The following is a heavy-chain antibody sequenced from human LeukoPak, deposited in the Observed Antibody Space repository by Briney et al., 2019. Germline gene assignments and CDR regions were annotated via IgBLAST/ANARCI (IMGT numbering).Heavy chain of an antibody. CDR3: MRGGSASAGGY. J-gene: IGHJ4*02. Sequence: ASVKVSFKASGYTFTTYYMHWVRQAPGQGLEWMGVINPSGGSTNYAQKFQGRVTVTRDTSTSTVYMELNSLRSEDTAVYYCMRGGSASAGGYWGQGTLVTVSS. V-gene: IGHV1-46*01. CDR1: GYTFTTYY. D-gene: IGHD2-15*01. CDR2: INPSGGST.